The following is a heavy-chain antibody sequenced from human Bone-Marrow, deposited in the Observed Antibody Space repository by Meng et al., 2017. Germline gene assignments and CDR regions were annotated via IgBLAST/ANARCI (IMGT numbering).Heavy chain of an antibody. J-gene: IGHJ4*02. CDR3: ATRGNPYLNC. CDR1: GYTLSSDG. CDR2: INAYNGNT. Sequence: QVTMVQSGSEVKKPGASVKVSCEASGYTLSSDGFSWVRQAPGQGLEWMGWINAYNGNTDYAQKFQGRVTMTTDTSTSTAYMELRSLRSDDTAVYYCATRGNPYLNCWGQGTLVTVSS. V-gene: IGHV1-18*01.